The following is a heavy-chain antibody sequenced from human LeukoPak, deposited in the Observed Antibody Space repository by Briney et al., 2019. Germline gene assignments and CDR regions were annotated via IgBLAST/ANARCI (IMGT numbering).Heavy chain of an antibody. J-gene: IGHJ4*02. CDR3: AKGGSGWYYSDY. V-gene: IGHV3-23*01. CDR2: VSGSGGST. D-gene: IGHD6-13*01. Sequence: PGGSLRLSCAASGFTFSSYALNWVRQAPGKGLKWVSAVSGSGGSTYYADSVKGRFTFSRDNSKNTLYLQMNSLRAEDTAVYYCAKGGSGWYYSDYWGQGTLVTVSS. CDR1: GFTFSSYA.